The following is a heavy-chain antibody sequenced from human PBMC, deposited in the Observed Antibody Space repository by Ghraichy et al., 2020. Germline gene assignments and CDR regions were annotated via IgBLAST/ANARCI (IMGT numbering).Heavy chain of an antibody. V-gene: IGHV4-4*02. D-gene: IGHD6-6*01. CDR3: ARSVSSSSGTLDY. Sequence: ESLNISCAVSGGSISSSNWWSWVRQPPGKGLEWIGEIYHSGSTNYNPSLKSRVTISVDKSKNQFSLKLSSVTAADTAVYYCARSVSSSSGTLDYWGQGTLVTISS. J-gene: IGHJ4*02. CDR2: IYHSGST. CDR1: GGSISSSNW.